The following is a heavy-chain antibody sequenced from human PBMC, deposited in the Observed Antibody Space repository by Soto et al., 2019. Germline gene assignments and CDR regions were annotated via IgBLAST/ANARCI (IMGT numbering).Heavy chain of an antibody. J-gene: IGHJ4*02. V-gene: IGHV4-39*01. CDR3: ARGSYTSTWY. CDR1: GGSININNYY. Sequence: PSETLSLTCIVSGGSININNYYWGWIRQPPGKGLEWIGSISYSGSTYDNPSLKSRVTLSVDTSKNQFSLKLTSVTAADTAVYYCARGSYTSTWYWGQGTLVTVS. D-gene: IGHD6-13*01. CDR2: ISYSGST.